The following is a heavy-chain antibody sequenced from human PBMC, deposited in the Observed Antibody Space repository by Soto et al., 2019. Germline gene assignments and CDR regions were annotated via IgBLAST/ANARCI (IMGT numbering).Heavy chain of an antibody. CDR2: ISYDGRNI. CDR1: GFILSSNG. Sequence: PGGSLRLSCAASGFILSSNGMHWVRQAPGQGLEWVAVISYDGRNIDYADSVNGRFTVSGDHSKNSLYLQMNSLRVEDTAVYYCKTTTVTSDFHFWGLGAPVTVSS. V-gene: IGHV3-33*08. J-gene: IGHJ4*02. CDR3: KTTTVTSDFHF. D-gene: IGHD4-17*01.